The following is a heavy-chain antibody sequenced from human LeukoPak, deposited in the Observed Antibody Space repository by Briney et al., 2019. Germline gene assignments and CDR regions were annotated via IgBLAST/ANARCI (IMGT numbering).Heavy chain of an antibody. J-gene: IGHJ5*02. D-gene: IGHD2-15*01. CDR3: ARRWCSGGSCYSRFSWFDP. V-gene: IGHV4-59*01. CDR2: IYYSGST. Sequence: KPSETLSLTCAVYGGSFSSYYWSWIRQPPGKGLEWIGYIYYSGSTNYNPSLKSRVTISVDTSKNQFSLKLSSVTAADTAVYYCARRWCSGGSCYSRFSWFDPWGQGTLVTVSS. CDR1: GGSFSSYY.